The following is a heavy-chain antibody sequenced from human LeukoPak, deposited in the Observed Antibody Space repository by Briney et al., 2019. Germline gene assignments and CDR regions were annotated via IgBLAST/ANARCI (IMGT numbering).Heavy chain of an antibody. Sequence: PSETLSLTCTVSGVSVSSGSYYWSWIRQPPGKGLEWIGYIYYSGSTNYNPSLKSRVTISVDTSKNQFSLKLSSVTAADTAVYYCARGPDYYDSSGYEYSMDVWGQGTTVTVSS. CDR3: ARGPDYYDSSGYEYSMDV. CDR1: GVSVSSGSYY. CDR2: IYYSGST. J-gene: IGHJ6*02. V-gene: IGHV4-61*01. D-gene: IGHD3-22*01.